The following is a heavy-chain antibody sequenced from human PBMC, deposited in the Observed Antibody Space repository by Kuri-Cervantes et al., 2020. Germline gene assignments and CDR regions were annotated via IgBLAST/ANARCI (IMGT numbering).Heavy chain of an antibody. CDR1: GFTFSSYA. Sequence: LSLTCAASGFTFSSYAMSWVRQAPGKGLEWVSTISGGGGTTYYADSVKGRFTISRDNSKNTLYLQMNSLRAEDTAVYYCARATITMVRGVRPGGYFDLWGRGTLVTVSS. V-gene: IGHV3-23*01. J-gene: IGHJ2*01. CDR3: ARATITMVRGVRPGGYFDL. D-gene: IGHD3-10*01. CDR2: ISGGGGTT.